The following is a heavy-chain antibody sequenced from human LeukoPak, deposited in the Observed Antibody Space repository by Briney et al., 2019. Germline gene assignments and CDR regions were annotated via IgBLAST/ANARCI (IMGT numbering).Heavy chain of an antibody. J-gene: IGHJ3*02. CDR2: INPSGGST. CDR1: GYTFTSYY. Sequence: ASVKVSCKASGYTFTSYYMHWVRQAPGQGLEWMGIINPSGGSTSYAQKFQGRVTMTRDMSTSTVYMELSSLRPEDTAVYYCARDLRDQLHYPDAFDIWGQGTMVTVSS. V-gene: IGHV1-46*01. CDR3: ARDLRDQLHYPDAFDI. D-gene: IGHD2-2*01.